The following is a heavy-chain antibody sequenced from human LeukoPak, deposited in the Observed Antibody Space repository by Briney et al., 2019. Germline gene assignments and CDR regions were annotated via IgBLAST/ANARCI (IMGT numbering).Heavy chain of an antibody. Sequence: GGSVRLSCAASGFSFSTYWMSWVRQTPEKGLEFVANIDQGGSVRNYMDSLKGRRTISRDNAKKSLYLEINSLRADDTAVYYCARDPESSSFDLWGRGALVTVSS. CDR3: ARDPESSSFDL. CDR2: IDQGGSVR. J-gene: IGHJ4*02. D-gene: IGHD6-13*01. CDR1: GFSFSTYW. V-gene: IGHV3-7*01.